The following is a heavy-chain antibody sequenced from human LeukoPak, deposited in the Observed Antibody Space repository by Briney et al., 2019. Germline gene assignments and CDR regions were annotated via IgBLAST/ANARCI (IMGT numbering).Heavy chain of an antibody. CDR2: IYYSGST. Sequence: PSQTLSLTCTVSGGSISSGGYYWSWIRQHPGKGLEWIGYIYYSGSTYYNPSLKSRVTISVDTSKNQFSLKLSSVTAADTAVYYCARVGPRGYSGYDKNWFDPWGQGTLVTVSS. CDR3: ARVGPRGYSGYDKNWFDP. D-gene: IGHD5-12*01. J-gene: IGHJ5*02. V-gene: IGHV4-31*03. CDR1: GGSISSGGYY.